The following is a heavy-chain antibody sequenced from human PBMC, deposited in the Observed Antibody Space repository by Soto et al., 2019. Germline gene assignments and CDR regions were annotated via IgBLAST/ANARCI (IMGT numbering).Heavy chain of an antibody. CDR3: ARMNHDILTGYPLYYFDY. J-gene: IGHJ4*02. V-gene: IGHV3-7*01. CDR2: IKQDGSEK. CDR1: GFTFSSYW. D-gene: IGHD3-9*01. Sequence: GGSLRLSCAASGFTFSSYWMSWVRQAPGKGLEWVANIKQDGSEKYYVDSVKGRFTISRDNAKNSLYLQMNSLRAEDTAVYYCARMNHDILTGYPLYYFDYWGQGTLVTVSS.